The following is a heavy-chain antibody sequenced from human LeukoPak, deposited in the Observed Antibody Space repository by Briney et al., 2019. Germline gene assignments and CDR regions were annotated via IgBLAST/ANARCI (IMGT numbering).Heavy chain of an antibody. Sequence: GGSLRLSCVASGFTFSDYAMNWVRQAPGKGLEWVSTFKTNYNQVCYAESVRGRFTISTDNSKNTAYLQMNSLRVEDTALYYCARSVSDYTRFDFWGQGALVTVSS. CDR2: FKTNYNQV. CDR3: ARSVSDYTRFDF. D-gene: IGHD4-11*01. V-gene: IGHV3-23*05. CDR1: GFTFSDYA. J-gene: IGHJ4*02.